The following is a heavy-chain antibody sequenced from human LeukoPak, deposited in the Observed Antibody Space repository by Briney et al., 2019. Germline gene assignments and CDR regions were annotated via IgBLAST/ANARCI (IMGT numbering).Heavy chain of an antibody. Sequence: GASVKVSCKASGYTFTGYYMHWVRQAPGQGLDWMAWINPNNGVTNYAPKFQGRVTVTRDTSVNTAYVELSSLTSDDTAFYYCTKTTTAYIGSLDYWGRGTLVTVPS. V-gene: IGHV1-2*02. D-gene: IGHD1-14*01. J-gene: IGHJ4*02. CDR3: TKTTTAYIGSLDY. CDR2: INPNNGVT. CDR1: GYTFTGYY.